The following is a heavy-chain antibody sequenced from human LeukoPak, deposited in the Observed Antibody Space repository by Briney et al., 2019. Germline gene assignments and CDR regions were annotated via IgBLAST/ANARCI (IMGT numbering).Heavy chain of an antibody. CDR1: GFTFDDYA. J-gene: IGHJ3*02. V-gene: IGHV3-66*01. CDR3: ARRGRAHAFDI. Sequence: GGSLRLSCAASGFTFDDYAMHWVRQAPGKGLEWVSVIYSGGSTYYADSVKGRFTISRDNSKNTLYLQMNSLRAEDTAVYYCARRGRAHAFDIWGQGTMVTVSS. CDR2: IYSGGST.